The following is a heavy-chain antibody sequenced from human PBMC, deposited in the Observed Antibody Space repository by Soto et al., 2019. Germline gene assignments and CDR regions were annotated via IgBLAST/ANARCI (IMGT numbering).Heavy chain of an antibody. D-gene: IGHD3-16*01. V-gene: IGHV3-9*01. J-gene: IGHJ4*02. Sequence: GGSLRLSCAVSGFTFDDNAMHWVRQAPEKGLEWVSGINWKSDIGYADSVKGRFTISRGNAENSLYLQMNSLRAEDTALYYCAISQDRGGRTTFIYWGQGTQVTVSS. CDR2: INWKSDI. CDR3: AISQDRGGRTTFIY. CDR1: GFTFDDNA.